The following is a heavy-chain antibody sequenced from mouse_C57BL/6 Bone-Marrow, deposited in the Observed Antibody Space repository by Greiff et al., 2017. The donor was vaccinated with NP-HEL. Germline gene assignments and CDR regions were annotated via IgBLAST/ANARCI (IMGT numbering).Heavy chain of an antibody. CDR1: GYTFTSYG. J-gene: IGHJ2*01. D-gene: IGHD1-1*01. Sequence: VQLQESGAELARPGASVKLSCKASGYTFTSYGISWVKQRTGQGLEWIGEIYPRSGNTYYNEKFKGKATLTADKSSSTAYMELRSLTSEDSAVYFCARITTVVGDFDYWGQGTTLTVSS. CDR2: IYPRSGNT. V-gene: IGHV1-81*01. CDR3: ARITTVVGDFDY.